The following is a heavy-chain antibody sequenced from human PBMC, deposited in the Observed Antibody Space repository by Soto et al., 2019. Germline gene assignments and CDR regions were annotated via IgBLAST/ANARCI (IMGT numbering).Heavy chain of an antibody. CDR2: ISYDASNI. CDR3: ARDPRNYDYVWGSYRHRVNDAFDI. J-gene: IGHJ3*02. V-gene: IGHV3-30-3*01. CDR1: GFTFSSYT. Sequence: QVQLVESVGGVVQPGRSLRLSCAASGFTFSSYTMHWVRQAPGKGLEWVAVISYDASNIYYADSVKGRFTISRDNSKNTLYLQMNSLRAEDTAVYYCARDPRNYDYVWGSYRHRVNDAFDIWGQGTMVTVSS. D-gene: IGHD3-16*02.